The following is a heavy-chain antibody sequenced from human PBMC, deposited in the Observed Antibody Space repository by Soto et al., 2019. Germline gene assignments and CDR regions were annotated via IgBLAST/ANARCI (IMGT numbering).Heavy chain of an antibody. CDR3: ARHPERIAEIGWFDP. J-gene: IGHJ5*02. CDR1: GFTFSSYS. Sequence: EVQLVESGGGLVQPGGSLRLSCAASGFTFSSYSMNWVRQAPGKGLEWVSYISSSSTIYYADSVKGRFTISRDNAKNSLYLQRNRLRAEDTAVYYWARHPERIAEIGWFDPWGQGTLVTVSS. CDR2: ISSSSTI. V-gene: IGHV3-48*01. D-gene: IGHD6-13*01.